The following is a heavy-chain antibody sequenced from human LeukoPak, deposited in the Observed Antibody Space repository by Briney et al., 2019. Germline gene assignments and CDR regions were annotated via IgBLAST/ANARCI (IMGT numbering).Heavy chain of an antibody. J-gene: IGHJ4*02. D-gene: IGHD2-15*01. CDR3: ASLLRTRYCSGGSCYSRGDNFDY. CDR2: INHSGST. CDR1: GGSFSGYY. V-gene: IGHV4-34*01. Sequence: PSETLSLTCAVYGGSFSGYYWSWIGQPPGKGLEWIGEINHSGSTNYNPSLKSRVTISVDTSKNQFSLKLSSVTAADTAVYYCASLLRTRYCSGGSCYSRGDNFDYWGQGTLVTVSS.